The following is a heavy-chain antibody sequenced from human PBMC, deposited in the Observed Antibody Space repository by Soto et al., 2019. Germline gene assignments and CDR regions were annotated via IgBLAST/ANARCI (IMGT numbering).Heavy chain of an antibody. D-gene: IGHD2-21*01. CDR1: GFTFSTYT. CDR3: ARRIPENDAFDI. Sequence: EVQLVESGGGLVQPGGSLRLSCAASGFTFSTYTMNWVRQAPGKGLEWVSYISGSSSTIYYADSLKGRFTTSRDNAKNSLFLQMNNLRAEDTAVYFCARRIPENDAFDIWGQGTIVTVSS. V-gene: IGHV3-48*01. J-gene: IGHJ3*02. CDR2: ISGSSSTI.